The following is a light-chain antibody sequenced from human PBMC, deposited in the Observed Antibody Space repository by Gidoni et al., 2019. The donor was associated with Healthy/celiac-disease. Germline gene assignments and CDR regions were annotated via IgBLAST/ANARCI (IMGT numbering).Light chain of an antibody. Sequence: IHMTQSPSTLSASVGDRVTITCRASQSISSWLAWYQQKPGKAPKLLIYKASSLESGVPSRFSGSGSGTEFTLTISSLQPDDFATYYCQQYNSYPMYTFGQGTKLEIK. CDR2: KAS. CDR1: QSISSW. V-gene: IGKV1-5*03. CDR3: QQYNSYPMYT. J-gene: IGKJ2*01.